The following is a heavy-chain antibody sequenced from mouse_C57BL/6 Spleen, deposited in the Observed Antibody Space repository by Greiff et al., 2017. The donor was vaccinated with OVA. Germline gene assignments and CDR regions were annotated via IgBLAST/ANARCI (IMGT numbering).Heavy chain of an antibody. J-gene: IGHJ4*01. CDR2: IDPEDGET. CDR3: ARPITTVPYYYAMDY. V-gene: IGHV14-2*01. D-gene: IGHD1-1*01. CDR1: GFNIKDYY. Sequence: EVKLVESGAELVKPGASVKLSCTASGFNIKDYYMHWVKQRTEQGLEWIGRIDPEDGETKYAPKFQGKATITADTSSNTAYLQLSSLTSEDTAVYYCARPITTVPYYYAMDYWGQGTSVTVSS.